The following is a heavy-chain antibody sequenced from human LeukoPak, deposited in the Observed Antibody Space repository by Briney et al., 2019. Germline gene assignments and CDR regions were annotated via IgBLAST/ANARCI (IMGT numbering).Heavy chain of an antibody. CDR3: ARAGVNIGGIIVNSLDS. Sequence: ASVKVSCKTSGYTFTNFGISWVRQAPGQGPEGMGWISGHNGNTKYAKNLQDRVKMTIDTSTTTAYMELRSLTSDDTGVYYCARAGVNIGGIIVNSLDSWGQGTLVTASS. CDR1: GYTFTNFG. D-gene: IGHD3-16*02. J-gene: IGHJ4*02. CDR2: ISGHNGNT. V-gene: IGHV1-18*01.